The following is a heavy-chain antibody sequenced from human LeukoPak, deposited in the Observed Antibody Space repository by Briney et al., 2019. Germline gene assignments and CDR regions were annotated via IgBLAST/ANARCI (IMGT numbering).Heavy chain of an antibody. V-gene: IGHV3-23*01. CDR2: ISGSGGST. J-gene: IGHJ4*02. D-gene: IGHD3-10*01. CDR1: GFTFSSYA. Sequence: GGSLRLSCAASGFTFSSYAMSWVRQAPGKGLEWVSAISGSGGSTYYTDSVKGRFTISRDNSKNTLCLQMNSLRAEDTAVYYCAKGITMVRGVIDYWGQGTLVTVSS. CDR3: AKGITMVRGVIDY.